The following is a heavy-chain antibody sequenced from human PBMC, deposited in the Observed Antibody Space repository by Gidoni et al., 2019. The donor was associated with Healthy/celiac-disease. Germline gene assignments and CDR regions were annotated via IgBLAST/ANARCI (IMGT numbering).Heavy chain of an antibody. CDR2: IYHSGGT. D-gene: IGHD6-13*01. CDR1: GGSISSGGYS. Sequence: QLQLQESGSGLVKPSQTLSLTCAVSGGSISSGGYSGGWIRQPPGKGLEWIGYIYHSGGTYYIPSPKSRVTISVDRSKNQFSLKLSSVTAADTAVYYCARGSDNIAAAGTPSRHFGDQPLDYWGQGTLVTVSS. V-gene: IGHV4-30-2*01. J-gene: IGHJ4*02. CDR3: ARGSDNIAAAGTPSRHFGDQPLDY.